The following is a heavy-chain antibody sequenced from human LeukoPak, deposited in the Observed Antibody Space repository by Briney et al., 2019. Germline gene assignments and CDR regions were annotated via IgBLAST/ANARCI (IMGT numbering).Heavy chain of an antibody. V-gene: IGHV3-7*01. CDR2: IKRGGSEK. CDR1: GFTFSNYW. CDR3: ARDPTTSQGSDAFDI. D-gene: IGHD1-1*01. Sequence: GGSLRLSCAASGFTFSNYWMGWVRQAPGKGLEWVANIKRGGSEKYYVDSVKGRFTISRDNAKKSLSLQMSSLRAEDTAVYYCARDPTTSQGSDAFDIWGQGTRVTVSS. J-gene: IGHJ3*02.